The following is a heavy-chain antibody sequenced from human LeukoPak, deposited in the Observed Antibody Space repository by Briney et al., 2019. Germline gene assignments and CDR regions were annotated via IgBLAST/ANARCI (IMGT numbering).Heavy chain of an antibody. Sequence: GSVKVSCKASGYTFTSYGISWVRQAPGQGLEWMGWISAYNGNTNYAQKLQGRVTMTTDTSTSTAYMELRSLRSDDTAVYYCARDSYYDSSGYYYDDYYYYGMDVWGQGTTVTVSS. CDR1: GYTFTSYG. J-gene: IGHJ6*02. CDR2: ISAYNGNT. D-gene: IGHD3-22*01. CDR3: ARDSYYDSSGYYYDDYYYYGMDV. V-gene: IGHV1-18*01.